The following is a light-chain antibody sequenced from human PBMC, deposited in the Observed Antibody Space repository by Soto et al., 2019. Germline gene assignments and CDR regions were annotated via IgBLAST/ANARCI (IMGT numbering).Light chain of an antibody. CDR3: QQRSNWPPVT. CDR2: DAS. CDR1: QSVSNY. J-gene: IGKJ4*01. Sequence: EIVLTQSPATLSLSPGERATLSCRASQSVSNYLAWYQQKPGQAPRLLIYDASNRASGIPARFGGSGSGTDFTLTISSLDPEDFAVYYCQQRSNWPPVTFGGGTKVDIK. V-gene: IGKV3-11*01.